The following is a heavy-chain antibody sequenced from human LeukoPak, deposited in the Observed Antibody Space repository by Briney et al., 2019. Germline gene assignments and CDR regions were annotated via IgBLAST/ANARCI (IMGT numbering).Heavy chain of an antibody. V-gene: IGHV4-34*01. D-gene: IGHD3-16*02. CDR1: GGSFSGYY. J-gene: IGHJ4*02. Sequence: PSETLSLTCAVYGGSFSGYYWSWIRQPPGKGLEWIGEINHSGSTNYNPSLKSRVTISVDTSKNQFSLKLSSVTAADTAVYYCARAASYDYVWGSYRYAAYYFDYWGQGTLVTVSS. CDR3: ARAASYDYVWGSYRYAAYYFDY. CDR2: INHSGST.